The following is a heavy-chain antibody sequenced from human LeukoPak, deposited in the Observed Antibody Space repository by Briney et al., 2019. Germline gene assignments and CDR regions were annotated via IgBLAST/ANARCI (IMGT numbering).Heavy chain of an antibody. D-gene: IGHD2-15*01. V-gene: IGHV3-23*01. Sequence: GGSLRLSCAASGFTFSSYTMSWVRQAPGKGLEWVSSITDSGGITYYADSVKGRFTISRDNSKNMLYFQMNSLKTEDTAVYYCTTVWGRYCSGGSCYPFDYWGQGTLVTVSS. CDR3: TTVWGRYCSGGSCYPFDY. J-gene: IGHJ4*02. CDR1: GFTFSSYT. CDR2: ITDSGGIT.